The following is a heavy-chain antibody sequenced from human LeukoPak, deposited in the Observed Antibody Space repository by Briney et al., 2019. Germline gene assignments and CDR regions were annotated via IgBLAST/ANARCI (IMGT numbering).Heavy chain of an antibody. Sequence: PGGSLRLSCAASGFTFSSYSMNWVRQAPGKGLEWVSSISSSSSYIYYADSVKGRFTISRDNAKNSLYLQMNSLRAEDTAVYYCARDALLWFGNYYYYMDVWGKGTTVTVSS. CDR1: GFTFSSYS. D-gene: IGHD3-10*01. J-gene: IGHJ6*03. V-gene: IGHV3-21*06. CDR2: ISSSSSYI. CDR3: ARDALLWFGNYYYYMDV.